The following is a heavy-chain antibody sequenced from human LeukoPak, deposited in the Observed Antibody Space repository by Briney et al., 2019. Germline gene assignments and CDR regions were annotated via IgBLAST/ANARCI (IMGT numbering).Heavy chain of an antibody. D-gene: IGHD1-14*01. CDR3: VRGHNSFDY. CDR1: GFTLSDRY. Sequence: GGSLRRSCAASGFTLSDRYMDWVRQAPRKGLEWVGRTRDRTHSYSTEYAASVKGRFTISRDDSKNSFYLQMNSLKTEDTAVYYCVRGHNSFDYWGQGTLVTVSS. CDR2: TRDRTHSYST. J-gene: IGHJ4*02. V-gene: IGHV3-72*01.